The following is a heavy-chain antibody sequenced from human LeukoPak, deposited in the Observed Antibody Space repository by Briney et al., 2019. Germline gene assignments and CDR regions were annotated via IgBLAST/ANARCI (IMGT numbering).Heavy chain of an antibody. Sequence: SCKASGGTFSSYAMSWVRQAPGKGLEWVSAISGSGGSTYYADSVKGRFTISRDNSKNTLYLQMNSLRAEDTAVYYCAKVNTMIVVVSPFDYWGQGTLVTVSS. J-gene: IGHJ4*02. CDR1: GGTFSSYA. V-gene: IGHV3-23*01. D-gene: IGHD3-22*01. CDR2: ISGSGGST. CDR3: AKVNTMIVVVSPFDY.